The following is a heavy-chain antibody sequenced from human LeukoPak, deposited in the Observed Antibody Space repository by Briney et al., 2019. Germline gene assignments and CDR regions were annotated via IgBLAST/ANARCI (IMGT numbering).Heavy chain of an antibody. J-gene: IGHJ4*02. Sequence: GGSLRLSCAASGFTFSSYAMHWVRQAPGKGLGWVAVISYDGSNKYYADSVKGQFTISRDNSKNTLYLQMNSLRAEDTAVYYCARSPLRYYGATDYWGQGTLVTVSS. CDR2: ISYDGSNK. CDR3: ARSPLRYYGATDY. V-gene: IGHV3-30*14. D-gene: IGHD4-17*01. CDR1: GFTFSSYA.